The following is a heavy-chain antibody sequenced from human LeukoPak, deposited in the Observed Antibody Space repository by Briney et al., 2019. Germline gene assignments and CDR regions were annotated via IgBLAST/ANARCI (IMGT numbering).Heavy chain of an antibody. D-gene: IGHD3-9*01. CDR3: ARQYSDILTGYHRGELYWYFDL. V-gene: IGHV4-61*02. CDR2: IYTSGST. J-gene: IGHJ2*01. CDR1: GVSISSGSYY. Sequence: SETLSLTCTVSGVSISSGSYYWSWIRQPAGKGLEWIGRIYTSGSTNYNPSLKSRVTISVDTSKNQFSLKLSSVTAADTAVYYCARQYSDILTGYHRGELYWYFDLWGRGTLVTVSS.